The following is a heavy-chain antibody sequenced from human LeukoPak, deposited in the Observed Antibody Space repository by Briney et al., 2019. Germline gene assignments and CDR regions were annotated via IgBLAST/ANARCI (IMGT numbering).Heavy chain of an antibody. CDR3: ARIAEPLYYFDY. D-gene: IGHD6-13*01. CDR1: GGSISSAGYS. Sequence: PSETLSLTCAVSGGSISSAGYSWSWIRQPPGKGLEWIGYIYQSGSTYYNPSLKSRVTISVDRSKNQFSLKLSSVIAADTAVYYCARIAEPLYYFDYWGQGTLVTVSS. V-gene: IGHV4-30-2*01. CDR2: IYQSGST. J-gene: IGHJ4*02.